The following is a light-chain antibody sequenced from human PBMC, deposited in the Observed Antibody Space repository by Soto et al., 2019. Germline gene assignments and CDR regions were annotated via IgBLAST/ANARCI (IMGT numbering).Light chain of an antibody. CDR2: EGT. CDR1: SSDVGNYNL. J-gene: IGLJ1*01. CDR3: CSYAGGGTYV. Sequence: QSVLTQPASVSGSPGQSITISCTGTSSDVGNYNLVSWYQQHPGKAPKLMMYEGTERPSGVSNRFSGSKSGNTASLTTSGLQAEDEADYYCCSYAGGGTYVFGTGTKLTVL. V-gene: IGLV2-23*01.